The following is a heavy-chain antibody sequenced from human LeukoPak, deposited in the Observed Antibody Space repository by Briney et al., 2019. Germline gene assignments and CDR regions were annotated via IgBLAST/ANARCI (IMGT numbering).Heavy chain of an antibody. Sequence: GGSLRLSCRGSGITFRSYGMHWFRQAPGKGLEWVAVITYDGTRKYYAESAKGRFTISRDNSNSTLYLELTSLRADDTAVYYCAGGRYYVEWLALWGQGTLVTVSS. CDR3: AGGRYYVEWLAL. D-gene: IGHD3-10*02. J-gene: IGHJ5*02. V-gene: IGHV3-30*03. CDR2: ITYDGTRK. CDR1: GITFRSYG.